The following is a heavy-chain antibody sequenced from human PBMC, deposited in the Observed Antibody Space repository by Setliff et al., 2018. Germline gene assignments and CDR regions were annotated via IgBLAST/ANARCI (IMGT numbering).Heavy chain of an antibody. J-gene: IGHJ4*02. CDR2: IKQDGSEK. D-gene: IGHD3-3*01. CDR1: GFTFSRYW. V-gene: IGHV3-7*01. CDR3: ARVDNFWSGPIDY. Sequence: GGSLRLSCVASGFTFSRYWMTWVRQAPGKGLEWVANIKQDGSEKYYMDSVKGRFTISRDNAKNSLYLQMNSLRAEDTAVYYCARVDNFWSGPIDYWGQGTLVTVSS.